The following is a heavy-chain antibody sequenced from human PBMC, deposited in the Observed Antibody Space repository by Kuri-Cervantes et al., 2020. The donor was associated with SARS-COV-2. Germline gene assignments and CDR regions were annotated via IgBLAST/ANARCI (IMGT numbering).Heavy chain of an antibody. J-gene: IGHJ4*02. CDR2: IYHSGST. CDR3: ARRRSSTSCYCFDY. Sequence: SETLSLTCAVSGGSISSSNWWSWVRQPPGKGLEWIGEIYHSGSTNYNPSLKSRVTISVDKSKNQFSLKLSSVTAADTAVYYCARRRSSTSCYCFDYWGQGTLVTVSS. D-gene: IGHD2-2*01. V-gene: IGHV4-4*02. CDR1: GGSISSSNW.